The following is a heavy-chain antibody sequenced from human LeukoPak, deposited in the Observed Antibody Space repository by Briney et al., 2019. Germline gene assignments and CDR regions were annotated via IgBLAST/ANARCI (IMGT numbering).Heavy chain of an antibody. CDR2: INEAGSVT. J-gene: IGHJ3*01. Sequence: TGGSLRLSCAASGFTFTSSWMCWVRQAPGKGLEWLANINEAGSVTNYVHSVRGRFTISRDNAKNSLYLQMNSLRVEDTAEYYCATDSGYNAFDVWGQGTMVSVSS. V-gene: IGHV3-7*01. CDR1: GFTFTSSW. D-gene: IGHD5-12*01. CDR3: ATDSGYNAFDV.